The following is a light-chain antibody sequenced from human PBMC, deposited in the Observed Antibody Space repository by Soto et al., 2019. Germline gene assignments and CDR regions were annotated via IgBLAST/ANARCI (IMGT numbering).Light chain of an antibody. CDR1: SSNIGDNY. Sequence: QSVLTQPPSVSAAPGQKVTISCSGSSSNIGDNYVSWYQHLPGTAPKLLVYETNKRPSGIPDRFPGSKSGTSATLGITGLQTGDEADYYCGTWDLSLGADVFGTGTKVTV. J-gene: IGLJ1*01. CDR3: GTWDLSLGADV. CDR2: ETN. V-gene: IGLV1-51*02.